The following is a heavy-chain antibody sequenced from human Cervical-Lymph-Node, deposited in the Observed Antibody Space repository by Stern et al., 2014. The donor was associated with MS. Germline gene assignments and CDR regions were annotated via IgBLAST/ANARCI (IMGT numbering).Heavy chain of an antibody. CDR1: GYTLSEIS. CDR3: ATHRGRVTYYYGMDV. V-gene: IGHV1-24*01. D-gene: IGHD2-21*02. Sequence: VQLVESGAAGKKPGASVKVSCKVSGYTLSEISMHWVRQAPGKGLEWMGGFDPEHGETRYAQKFQGRVTMAEDRSTDTAYMELSSLRSEDTAVYYCATHRGRVTYYYGMDVWGQGTTVTVSS. CDR2: FDPEHGET. J-gene: IGHJ6*02.